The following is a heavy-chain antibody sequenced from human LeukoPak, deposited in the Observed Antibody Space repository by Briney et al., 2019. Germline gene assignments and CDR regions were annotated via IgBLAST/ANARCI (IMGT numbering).Heavy chain of an antibody. CDR1: GGSLSSGDHY. D-gene: IGHD5-24*01. Sequence: SQTLSLTCTVSGGSLSSGDHYWNWMRQPPGKGLEWIGYIYHSGNTYYTPSLKSRVFMSVDRSKNQFSLKLSSVTAADTAVYSCARGVVATIDYFDYWGQGTLVTVSS. CDR2: IYHSGNT. CDR3: ARGVVATIDYFDY. V-gene: IGHV4-30-2*01. J-gene: IGHJ4*02.